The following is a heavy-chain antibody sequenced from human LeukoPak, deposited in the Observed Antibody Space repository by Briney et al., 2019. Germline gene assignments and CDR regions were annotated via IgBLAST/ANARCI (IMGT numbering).Heavy chain of an antibody. CDR3: AGSYGPPLPAFDY. CDR2: IYYSGST. J-gene: IGHJ4*02. V-gene: IGHV4-61*01. CDR1: GGSISSGSYY. Sequence: SQTLSLTCTVSGGSISSGSYYWSWIRQPPGKGLEWIGYIYYSGSTNCNPSLKSRVIISVDTSKNQFSLKLSSATAADTAVYYCAGSYGPPLPAFDYWGQGTLVTVSS. D-gene: IGHD4-17*01.